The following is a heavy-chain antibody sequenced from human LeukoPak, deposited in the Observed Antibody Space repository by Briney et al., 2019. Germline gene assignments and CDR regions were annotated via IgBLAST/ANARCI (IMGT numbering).Heavy chain of an antibody. CDR1: GGSISSYY. CDR3: ARELLNYNPAGY. V-gene: IGHV4-59*12. D-gene: IGHD3-10*01. Sequence: PSETLSLTCTVSGGSISSYYWSWIRQPPGKGLEWIGCISHSGTTYYNPSFKSRVAISVDTSKKHFSLNLNSVTAADTAVYYCARELLNYNPAGYWGQGTLVTVSS. J-gene: IGHJ4*02. CDR2: ISHSGTT.